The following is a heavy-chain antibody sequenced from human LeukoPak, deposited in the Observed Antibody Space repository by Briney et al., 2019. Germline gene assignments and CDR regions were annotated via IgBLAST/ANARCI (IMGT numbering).Heavy chain of an antibody. J-gene: IGHJ5*02. D-gene: IGHD3-10*01. V-gene: IGHV1-18*04. CDR2: ISAYNGNT. CDR1: GYTFTGYY. Sequence: ASVKVSCKASGYTFTGYYMHWVRQAPGQGLEWMGSISAYNGNTNYAQRLQGRVTMTTDTSTSTAYMELRSLRSDDTAVYYCARDRAYYYGSGSYPWFDPWGQGTLVTVSS. CDR3: ARDRAYYYGSGSYPWFDP.